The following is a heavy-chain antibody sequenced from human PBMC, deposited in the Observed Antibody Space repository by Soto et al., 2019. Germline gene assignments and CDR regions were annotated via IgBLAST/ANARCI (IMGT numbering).Heavy chain of an antibody. D-gene: IGHD3-22*01. CDR3: AKAPYSYDSRGYYYHAFDV. Sequence: PGGSLRLSCAASGFTFSSYAMSWVRQAPGKGLEWVSVISGSGYDKYYAGSVKGRFTISRDNSKNTLYLQMDNLRGEDTAVYYCAKAPYSYDSRGYYYHAFDVWGQGTMVTVSS. J-gene: IGHJ3*01. CDR1: GFTFSSYA. CDR2: ISGSGYDK. V-gene: IGHV3-23*01.